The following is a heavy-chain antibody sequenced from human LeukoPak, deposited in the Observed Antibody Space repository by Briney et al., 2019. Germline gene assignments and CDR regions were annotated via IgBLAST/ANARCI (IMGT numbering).Heavy chain of an antibody. CDR1: GGSFSGYY. CDR2: INHSGST. J-gene: IGHJ4*02. CDR3: ARGASGYGLDY. D-gene: IGHD5-12*01. Sequence: PSETLSLTCAVYGGSFSGYYWSWIRQPPGKGLEWIGEINHSGSTNYNTSLKSRVTISVDTSKNQFSLKLSSVTAADTAVYYCARGASGYGLDYWGQGTLVTVSS. V-gene: IGHV4-34*01.